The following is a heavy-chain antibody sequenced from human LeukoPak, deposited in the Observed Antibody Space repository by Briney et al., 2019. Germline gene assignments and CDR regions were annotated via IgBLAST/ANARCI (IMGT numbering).Heavy chain of an antibody. D-gene: IGHD1-1*01. J-gene: IGHJ4*02. CDR1: GFTFSDYS. CDR2: ISSSSIYI. V-gene: IGHV3-21*01. Sequence: GGSLRLSCVASGFTFSDYSMNWVRQAPGKGLEWVSSISSSSIYIYYADSVKGRFTISRDNGKNSLYLQMNSLRVEDTAVYYCARAVSNSNYWGQGTLVTVSS. CDR3: ARAVSNSNY.